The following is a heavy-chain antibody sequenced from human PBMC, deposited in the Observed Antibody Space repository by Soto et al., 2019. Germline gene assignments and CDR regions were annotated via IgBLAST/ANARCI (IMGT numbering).Heavy chain of an antibody. Sequence: QVQLLQSETEVKKPGASVKVSCKASGYIFTNYDITWVRQAPGQGLEWMGWVSGYNGNTKNAQKFQDRVTMTTDTSTSTVYMELRSLSSDDTAVYYCARFGSAPYYYYGVDVWGQGTTVFVSS. J-gene: IGHJ6*02. CDR3: ARFGSAPYYYYGVDV. D-gene: IGHD3-10*01. CDR1: GYIFTNYD. CDR2: VSGYNGNT. V-gene: IGHV1-18*01.